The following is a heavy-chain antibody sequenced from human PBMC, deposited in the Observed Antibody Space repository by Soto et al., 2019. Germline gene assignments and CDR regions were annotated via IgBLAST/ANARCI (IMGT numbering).Heavy chain of an antibody. Sequence: QVQLQQWGAGLLKPSETLSLTCAVYGGSFSGYYWSWIRQPPGKGLEWSGEINHRGSTNYNPSPKSRVTISVDTSKTQFPLTLIPVTDADTAVYYCARAPYQRYRDGYYRGSWFDPWGQGTLVTVSS. CDR2: INHRGST. CDR3: ARAPYQRYRDGYYRGSWFDP. J-gene: IGHJ5*02. V-gene: IGHV4-34*01. D-gene: IGHD2-21*01. CDR1: GGSFSGYY.